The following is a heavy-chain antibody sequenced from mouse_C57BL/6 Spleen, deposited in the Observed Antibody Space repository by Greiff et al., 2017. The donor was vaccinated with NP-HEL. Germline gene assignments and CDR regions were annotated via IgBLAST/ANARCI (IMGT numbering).Heavy chain of an antibody. CDR2: INPSNGGT. V-gene: IGHV1-53*01. CDR1: GYTFTSYW. CDR3: ARWPLYGYDGEGFAY. D-gene: IGHD2-2*01. Sequence: VQLQQSGTELVKPGASVKLSCKASGYTFTSYWMHWVKQRPGQGLEWIGNINPSNGGTNYNEKFKSKATLTVDKSSSTAYMQLSSLTSEDSAVYYCARWPLYGYDGEGFAYWGQGTLVTVSA. J-gene: IGHJ3*01.